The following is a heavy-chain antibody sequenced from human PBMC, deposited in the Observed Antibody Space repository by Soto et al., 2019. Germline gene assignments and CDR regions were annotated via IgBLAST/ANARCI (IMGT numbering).Heavy chain of an antibody. Sequence: ASVKVSCKASGYTFTSYDINWVRQATGQGLEWMGWMNPNSGNTGYAQKFQGRVTMTRNTSTSTAYMELSSLRSEDTAVYYCARELPRQGYYYYYGMDVWGQGTTVTVSS. D-gene: IGHD1-26*01. J-gene: IGHJ6*02. V-gene: IGHV1-8*01. CDR3: ARELPRQGYYYYYGMDV. CDR2: MNPNSGNT. CDR1: GYTFTSYD.